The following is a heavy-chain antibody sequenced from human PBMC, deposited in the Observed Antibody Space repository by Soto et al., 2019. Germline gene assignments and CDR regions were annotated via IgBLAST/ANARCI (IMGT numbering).Heavy chain of an antibody. D-gene: IGHD3-10*01. Sequence: PSETLSLTWTVSGGSISSSSYYWGWIRQPPGKGLEWIGSIYYSGSTYYNPSLKSRVTISVDTSKNQFSLKLSSVTAADTAVYYCAGLWFGESPIEEAAYYYGMDVWGQGTSVTGSS. V-gene: IGHV4-39*01. J-gene: IGHJ6*02. CDR3: AGLWFGESPIEEAAYYYGMDV. CDR2: IYYSGST. CDR1: GGSISSSSYY.